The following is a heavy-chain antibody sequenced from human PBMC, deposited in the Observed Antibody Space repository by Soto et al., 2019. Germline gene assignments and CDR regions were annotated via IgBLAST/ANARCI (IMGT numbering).Heavy chain of an antibody. CDR1: GYTFTSYG. V-gene: IGHV1-18*01. CDR3: ARSVVVPAARTDYYYYYYMDV. Sequence: ASVKVSCKASGYTFTSYGISWVRQAPGQGLEWMGWISAYNGNTNYAHNLQGRVTMTTDTSTSSAYMELRSLRSDDTAVYYCARSVVVPAARTDYYYYYYMDVWGKGTTVTVSS. J-gene: IGHJ6*03. CDR2: ISAYNGNT. D-gene: IGHD2-2*01.